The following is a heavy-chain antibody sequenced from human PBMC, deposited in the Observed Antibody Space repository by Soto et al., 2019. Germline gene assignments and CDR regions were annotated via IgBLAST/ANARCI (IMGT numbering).Heavy chain of an antibody. V-gene: IGHV3-21*01. CDR1: GFTFSNYN. J-gene: IGHJ6*02. Sequence: GGSLRLSCVASGFTFSNYNMNWVRQAPGKGLEWVSHISGSSIYIHYADSVRGRFTISRDNAKNSLSLQMNSLRAEDTGVYYCAREETAWPLAYGLDVWGQGTTVTVSS. CDR3: AREETAWPLAYGLDV. D-gene: IGHD2-21*02. CDR2: ISGSSIYI.